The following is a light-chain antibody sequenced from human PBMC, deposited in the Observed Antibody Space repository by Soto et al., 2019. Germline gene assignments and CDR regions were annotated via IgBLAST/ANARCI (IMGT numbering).Light chain of an antibody. CDR3: HQSFGTAKGA. Sequence: DIQMTQSPSSLSASVGDRVIITCRANQYISTFLNRYQQNPGKAPSLLIYGASSLQRGVPSRFSRSRSGTDYTRTINTLPLEGFATYDEHQSFGTAKGAFVQGTKVDIK. CDR2: GAS. J-gene: IGKJ1*01. CDR1: QYISTF. V-gene: IGKV1-39*01.